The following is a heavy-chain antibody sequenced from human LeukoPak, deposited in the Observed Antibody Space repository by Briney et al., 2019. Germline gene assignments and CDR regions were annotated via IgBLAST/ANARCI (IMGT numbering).Heavy chain of an antibody. CDR3: AKDRVIVGATLPDY. CDR1: GFTFSSYG. CDR2: IRYDGSNK. Sequence: GGSLRLSCAASGFTFSSYGMHWVRQAPGKGLEWVAFIRYDGSNKYYADSVKGRFTIPRDNSKNTLYLQMNSLRAEDTAVYYCAKDRVIVGATLPDYWGQGTLVTVSS. D-gene: IGHD1-26*01. J-gene: IGHJ4*02. V-gene: IGHV3-30*02.